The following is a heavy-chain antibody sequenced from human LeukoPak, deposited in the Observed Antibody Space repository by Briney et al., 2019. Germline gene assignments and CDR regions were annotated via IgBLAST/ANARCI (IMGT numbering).Heavy chain of an antibody. CDR1: GFTFGDYA. Sequence: GGSLRLPCTASGFTFGDYAMSWVRQAPGKGLEWVGFIRSKAYGGTTEYAASVKGRFTISRDDSKSIAYLQMNSLKTEDTAVYYCTRGLSYGYWGQGTLVTVSS. D-gene: IGHD3-10*01. V-gene: IGHV3-49*04. CDR2: IRSKAYGGTT. CDR3: TRGLSYGY. J-gene: IGHJ4*02.